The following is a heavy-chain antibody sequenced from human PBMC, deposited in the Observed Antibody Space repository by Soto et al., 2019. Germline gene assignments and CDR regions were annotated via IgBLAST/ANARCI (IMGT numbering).Heavy chain of an antibody. D-gene: IGHD6-13*01. CDR3: ARRSGSSWPLDY. Sequence: ASVKVSCKASGYTFTSYGISWVRQAPGQRLEWMGWINAYNGNTKYSQKLQGRVTITRDTSASTAYMELSSLRSEDTAVYYCARRSGSSWPLDYWGQGTLVTVSS. J-gene: IGHJ4*02. V-gene: IGHV1-18*01. CDR2: INAYNGNT. CDR1: GYTFTSYG.